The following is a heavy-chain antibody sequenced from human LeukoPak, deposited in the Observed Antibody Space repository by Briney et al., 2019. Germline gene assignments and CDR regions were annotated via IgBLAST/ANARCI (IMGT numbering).Heavy chain of an antibody. Sequence: ASVTVSFTASGYTFTSYYMHWVRQAPAQGLEWMGIINPSGGSTSYAQKFQGRVTMTSDTSTSTVYMELSSLRSEDTAVYYCAREAPSSSWYGPSDWGQGTLVTVSS. J-gene: IGHJ4*02. CDR2: INPSGGST. D-gene: IGHD6-13*01. CDR1: GYTFTSYY. CDR3: AREAPSSSWYGPSD. V-gene: IGHV1-46*01.